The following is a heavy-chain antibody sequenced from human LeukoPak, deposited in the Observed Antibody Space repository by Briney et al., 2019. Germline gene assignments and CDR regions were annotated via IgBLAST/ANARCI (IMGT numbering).Heavy chain of an antibody. D-gene: IGHD2-15*01. V-gene: IGHV4-59*08. CDR2: IYYSGSS. Sequence: SETLSLTCSVSGGSISTYYWSWIRQPPGKGLEWIGYIYYSGSSNYNPSLKSRVTISVDTSKNQFSLKLSSVTAADTAVYYCARMVIRAYCSGGNCYEHAFDIWGQGTMVTVSP. CDR1: GGSISTYY. CDR3: ARMVIRAYCSGGNCYEHAFDI. J-gene: IGHJ3*02.